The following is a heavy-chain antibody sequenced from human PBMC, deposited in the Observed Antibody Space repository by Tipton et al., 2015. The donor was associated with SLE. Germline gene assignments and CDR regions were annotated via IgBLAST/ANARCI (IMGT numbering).Heavy chain of an antibody. Sequence: QLVQSGAEVKNPGASVKISCRASGNPFTSHSIHWVRQAPGQGLEWMGMINPSGGHTTYAQRFQGRVTMTTDTSISTVYMELSRLTSDGTAGYYCARGEGEPIYWGQGPL. D-gene: IGHD1-26*01. CDR2: INPSGGHT. V-gene: IGHV1-46*01. J-gene: IGHJ4*02. CDR3: ARGEGEPIY. CDR1: GNPFTSHS.